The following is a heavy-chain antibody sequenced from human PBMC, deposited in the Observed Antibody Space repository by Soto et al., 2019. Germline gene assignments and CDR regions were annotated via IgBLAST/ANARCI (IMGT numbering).Heavy chain of an antibody. D-gene: IGHD6-13*01. CDR2: IYHSGST. CDR3: ARYRFGSSSWYGPRFDP. J-gene: IGHJ5*02. Sequence: TLYLTCAVSGGSISSGGYSWCWIRQPPGKGLEWIGYIYHSGSTYYNPSLKSRVTISVDRSKNQFSLKLSSVTAADTAVYYCARYRFGSSSWYGPRFDPWGQGTLVAVFS. V-gene: IGHV4-30-2*02. CDR1: GGSISSGGYS.